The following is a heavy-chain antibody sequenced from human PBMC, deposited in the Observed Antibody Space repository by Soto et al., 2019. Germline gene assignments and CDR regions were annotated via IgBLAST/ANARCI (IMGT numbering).Heavy chain of an antibody. CDR3: VRGLYRKTSFDS. CDR2: INWDDDK. Sequence: QITLNESGPTLVRPTQTLTLTCTFSGFSLNTGDVGVGWIRQPPGEALEWLALINWDDDKRYSPSLSSSLTITKTPSKPPVVLTPANVDPVGTATYYCVRGLYRKTSFDSWGQGTLVTVSS. CDR1: GFSLNTGDVG. V-gene: IGHV2-5*02. J-gene: IGHJ4*02. D-gene: IGHD3-16*02.